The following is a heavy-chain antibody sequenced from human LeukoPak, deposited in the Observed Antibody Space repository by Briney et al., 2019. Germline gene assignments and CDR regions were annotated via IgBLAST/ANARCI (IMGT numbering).Heavy chain of an antibody. CDR3: ARQPGAGWFDP. Sequence: ARQMPGKGLEWMAIINPGDSDTRYSPSFQGQVTISADKSISTVYLQWGSLKASDTAMYYCARQPGAGWFDPWGQGTLVTVSS. J-gene: IGHJ5*02. CDR2: INPGDSDT. V-gene: IGHV5-51*01. D-gene: IGHD3-10*01.